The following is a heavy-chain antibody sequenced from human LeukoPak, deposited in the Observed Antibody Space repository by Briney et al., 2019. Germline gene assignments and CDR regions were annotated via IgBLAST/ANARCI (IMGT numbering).Heavy chain of an antibody. J-gene: IGHJ6*03. D-gene: IGHD3-10*01. Sequence: SETLSLTCTVSGGSISSYYWSWIRQPPGKELEWIGYFYYSGSTNYNPSLKSRVTMSVDTSKNQFSLKLSSVTAADTAVYYCARGRVLTMVRGVIITHYMDVWGKGTTVTISS. CDR3: ARGRVLTMVRGVIITHYMDV. CDR2: FYYSGST. CDR1: GGSISSYY. V-gene: IGHV4-59*12.